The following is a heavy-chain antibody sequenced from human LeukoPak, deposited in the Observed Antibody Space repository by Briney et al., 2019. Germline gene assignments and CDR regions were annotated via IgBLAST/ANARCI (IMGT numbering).Heavy chain of an antibody. CDR1: GDSISSSAYY. CDR2: MHYSGGT. J-gene: IGHJ4*02. D-gene: IGHD4-17*01. CDR3: ARFWGGEDYFDY. V-gene: IGHV4-39*01. Sequence: PSETLSLTCTVSGDSISSSAYYWVWIRQPPGKGLEWIASMHYSGGTYYNPSHKSRVTISVVMSKNQFSLKLSSLTAADTAVYYCARFWGGEDYFDYWGQGTLVIVSS.